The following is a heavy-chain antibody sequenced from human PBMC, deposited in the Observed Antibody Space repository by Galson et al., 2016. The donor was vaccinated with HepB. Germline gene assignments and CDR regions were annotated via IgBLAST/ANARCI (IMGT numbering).Heavy chain of an antibody. D-gene: IGHD3-22*01. J-gene: IGHJ4*02. CDR2: ISGDGVNT. CDR3: VTDLQYDIDYY. Sequence: SLRLSCAASGFTFSNYGMSWTRQAPGKGLEWVSTISGDGVNTHYADSVRGRFTISRDNSKNTLYLQMNSLRAEDTAVYHCVTDLQYDIDYYWGQGTLVTVSS. V-gene: IGHV3-23*01. CDR1: GFTFSNYG.